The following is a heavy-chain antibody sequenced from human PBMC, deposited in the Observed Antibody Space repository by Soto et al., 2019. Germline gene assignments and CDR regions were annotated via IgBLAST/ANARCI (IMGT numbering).Heavy chain of an antibody. D-gene: IGHD3-9*01. CDR1: GYTFTSYG. J-gene: IGHJ1*01. V-gene: IGHV1-18*04. CDR3: ARENYDILTGPTQYFQH. Sequence: ASVKVSCKASGYTFTSYGISWVRQAPGQGLEWMGWISAYNGNTNYAQKLQGRVTMTTDTSTSTAYMELRSLRSDDTAVYYCARENYDILTGPTQYFQHWGQGTPVTVSS. CDR2: ISAYNGNT.